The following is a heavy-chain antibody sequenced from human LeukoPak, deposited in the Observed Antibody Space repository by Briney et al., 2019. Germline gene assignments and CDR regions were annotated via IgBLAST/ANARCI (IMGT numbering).Heavy chain of an antibody. CDR2: IYYSGST. V-gene: IGHV4-59*08. Sequence: SETLSLTCTVSGGSNSSYSWSWIRQPPGKGLEWIGYIYYSGSTNYNPSLKSRLTISVDTSKNQFSLKLSSVTAADTAVYYCARGMTTGPDPWGQGTLVTVSS. J-gene: IGHJ5*02. CDR3: ARGMTTGPDP. D-gene: IGHD4-17*01. CDR1: GGSNSSYS.